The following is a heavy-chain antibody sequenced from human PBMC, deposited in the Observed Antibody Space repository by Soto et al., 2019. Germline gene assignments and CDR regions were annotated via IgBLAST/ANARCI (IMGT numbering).Heavy chain of an antibody. Sequence: QVQLVQSGAEGKKPGASVKVSCKASGYTFTSYGVSWVRQAPGQGLEWMGWISAYNGNTNYAQKLQGRVTMTTDTSTSTAYMELRSLRSDDTAVYYCARDRGIAVAGKYSDYWGEGTLVTVSS. CDR1: GYTFTSYG. D-gene: IGHD6-19*01. J-gene: IGHJ4*02. CDR2: ISAYNGNT. V-gene: IGHV1-18*01. CDR3: ARDRGIAVAGKYSDY.